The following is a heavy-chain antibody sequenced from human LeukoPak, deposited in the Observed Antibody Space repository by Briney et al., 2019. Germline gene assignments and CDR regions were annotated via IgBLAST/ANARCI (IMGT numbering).Heavy chain of an antibody. J-gene: IGHJ4*02. D-gene: IGHD4-17*01. CDR1: GFTFSSYG. V-gene: IGHV3-30*02. CDR2: IRYDGSNK. Sequence: GGSMRLSCAASGFTFSSYGMHWVRQAPGKGLEWVAVIRYDGSNKFYADSVKGRFTISRDNSKNTLYLQMSSLRAEDTAVYYCAKDGDYGDYPLGYWGQGTLVTVSS. CDR3: AKDGDYGDYPLGY.